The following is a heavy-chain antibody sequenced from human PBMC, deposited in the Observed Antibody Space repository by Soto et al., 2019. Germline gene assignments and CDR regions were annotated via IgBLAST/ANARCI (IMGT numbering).Heavy chain of an antibody. CDR1: GITFSNYN. J-gene: IGHJ4*02. V-gene: IGHV3-21*01. CDR2: ISASGSYI. CDR3: ATDWGYSYGHAFDS. Sequence: EVHLVESGGGLVKPGGSLRLSCAASGITFSNYNINWVRQVPGTGLAWVSYISASGSYIYYADSVKGRFTISRDNAKNSMYLQMNSLRAEDTAVYYCATDWGYSYGHAFDSWGQGTLVTVFS. D-gene: IGHD5-18*01.